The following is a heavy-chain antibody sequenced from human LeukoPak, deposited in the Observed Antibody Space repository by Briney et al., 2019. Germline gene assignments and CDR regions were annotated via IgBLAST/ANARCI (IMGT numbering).Heavy chain of an antibody. CDR3: AKDYCGGDCYSGWYFDL. CDR1: GFTFSSYA. Sequence: GGSLRLSCAASGFTFSSYAMSWVRQAPGKGLQWVSTIHDGSGDTYYADSVKGRFTISRDNSKNTLYLQMNSLRAEDTAVYYCAKDYCGGDCYSGWYFDLWGRGTLVTVSS. J-gene: IGHJ2*01. CDR2: IHDGSGDT. D-gene: IGHD2-21*02. V-gene: IGHV3-23*01.